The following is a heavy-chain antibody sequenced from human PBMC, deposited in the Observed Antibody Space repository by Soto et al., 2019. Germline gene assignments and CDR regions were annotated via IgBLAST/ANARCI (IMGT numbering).Heavy chain of an antibody. J-gene: IGHJ4*02. CDR2: INPSGDST. V-gene: IGHV1-46*01. CDR1: GYTFSSYY. Sequence: QVQLVQSGAEVKKPGASVKVSCKASGYTFSSYYMHWARQAPGQGLEWLGVINPSGDSTTYAQKFQGRVTMTKDTSTRKLYMELSSLRSEDTAVYYCARDWEFGFWGQGTLVTVSS. D-gene: IGHD3-10*01. CDR3: ARDWEFGF.